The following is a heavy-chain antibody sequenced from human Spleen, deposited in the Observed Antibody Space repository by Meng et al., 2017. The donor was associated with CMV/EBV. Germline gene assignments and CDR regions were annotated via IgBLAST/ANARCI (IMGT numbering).Heavy chain of an antibody. J-gene: IGHJ4*02. D-gene: IGHD3-10*01. CDR3: AKEGRLGSTYYFNYNGYYFDY. CDR1: GFTFSSYD. Sequence: GESLKISCETSGFTFSSYDMNWVRQAPGKGLEWVGLIRFDGHRTNHADSVGGRFTISRDNSKQMVYLQMNSLRPEDTAVYYCAKEGRLGSTYYFNYNGYYFDYWGRGTLVTVSS. CDR2: IRFDGHRT. V-gene: IGHV3-30*02.